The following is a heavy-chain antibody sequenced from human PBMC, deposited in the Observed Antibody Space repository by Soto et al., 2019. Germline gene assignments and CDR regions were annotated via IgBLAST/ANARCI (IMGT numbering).Heavy chain of an antibody. D-gene: IGHD6-13*01. J-gene: IGHJ4*02. CDR2: IYWDDDK. Sequence: SGPTLVNPTQTLTLTCTFSGFSLSTSGVGVGWIRQPPGKALEWLAVIYWDDDKRYSPSLKSRLTITKDTSKNQVVLTMTNMDSVDTATYCFPCWYDGRNSFDYWGQGTLVT. V-gene: IGHV2-5*02. CDR1: GFSLSTSGVG. CDR3: PCWYDGRNSFDY.